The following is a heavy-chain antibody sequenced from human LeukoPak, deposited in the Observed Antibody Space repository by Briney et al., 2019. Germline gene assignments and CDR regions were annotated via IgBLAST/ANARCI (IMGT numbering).Heavy chain of an antibody. CDR2: TYYRSQWYY. Sequence: PSQTLSPTCVLSGDSVSSNIATWNWIRQSPSRGLEWLGRTYYRSQWYYDYAVSVRSRITINPDTSKNQFSLQLSSVTPEDTAVYFCARERSSWYYLDYWGQGMLVTVSS. V-gene: IGHV6-1*01. D-gene: IGHD6-13*01. CDR3: ARERSSWYYLDY. J-gene: IGHJ4*02. CDR1: GDSVSSNIAT.